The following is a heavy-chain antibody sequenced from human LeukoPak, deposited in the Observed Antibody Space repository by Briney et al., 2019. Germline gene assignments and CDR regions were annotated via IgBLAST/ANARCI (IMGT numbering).Heavy chain of an antibody. CDR2: IGPSGDKT. CDR3: AKDIDWLAFED. V-gene: IGHV3-23*01. Sequence: GGSLRLSCAASGFTFNIHGMNWVRQAPGKGPEWVSGIGPSGDKTYYADSVKGRFTISRDNSENTVYLQMNSLRVEDTAVYYCAKDIDWLAFEDWGQGTLVTVSS. J-gene: IGHJ4*02. CDR1: GFTFNIHG. D-gene: IGHD6-19*01.